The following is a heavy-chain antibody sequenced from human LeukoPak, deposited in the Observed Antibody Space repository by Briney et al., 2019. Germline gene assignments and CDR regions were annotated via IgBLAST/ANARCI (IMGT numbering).Heavy chain of an antibody. Sequence: GGSLRLSCAASGFTFNLAWMSWVRQTPGKGLQWVARIAVTPDGPATDYAPPVRGRFTISRDDSRNMVYLQMSSLRTDDTAVYYCVWSSTWDKRFYLDQWGQGTLVTVSS. CDR1: GFTFNLAW. V-gene: IGHV3-15*04. CDR2: IAVTPDGPAT. CDR3: VWSSTWDKRFYLDQ. D-gene: IGHD6-6*01. J-gene: IGHJ4*02.